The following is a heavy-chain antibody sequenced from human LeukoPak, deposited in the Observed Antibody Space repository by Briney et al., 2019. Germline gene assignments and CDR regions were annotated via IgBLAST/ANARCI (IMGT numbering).Heavy chain of an antibody. CDR3: ARSGYCSGGSCYFDY. V-gene: IGHV4-34*01. J-gene: IGHJ4*02. D-gene: IGHD2-15*01. Sequence: SETLSLTCAVYGGSFSGYYWSWIRQPPGKGLEWIGEINHSGSTNYNPSLKSRVTISVDTSKNQFSLKLSSVTAADTAVYYCARSGYCSGGSCYFDYWGQGILVTVSS. CDR2: INHSGST. CDR1: GGSFSGYY.